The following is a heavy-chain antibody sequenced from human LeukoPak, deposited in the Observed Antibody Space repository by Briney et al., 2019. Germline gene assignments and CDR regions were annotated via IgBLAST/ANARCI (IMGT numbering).Heavy chain of an antibody. Sequence: SVKVSCKASGYTFSGYYIHWVRQAPGRGLGWVGWINARNGDTNYAQKFQGRVILTRDTSITTSYMEVISLTSDDTAVYYCARASLASAGTRFWGQGTLVIVSS. CDR3: ARASLASAGTRF. J-gene: IGHJ1*01. CDR1: GYTFSGYY. D-gene: IGHD6-13*01. CDR2: INARNGDT. V-gene: IGHV1-2*02.